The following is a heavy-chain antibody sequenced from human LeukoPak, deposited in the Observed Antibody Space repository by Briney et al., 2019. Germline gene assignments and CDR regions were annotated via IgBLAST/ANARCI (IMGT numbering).Heavy chain of an antibody. V-gene: IGHV1-46*01. J-gene: IGHJ6*03. CDR3: ARDRRRRCSSTSCYSPYYYYYMDV. D-gene: IGHD2-2*02. Sequence: ASVKVSCKASGYTFTSYYMHWVRQAPGQGLEWMGIINPSGGSTSYAQKFQGRVTMTRDMSTSTVYMELSSLRSEDTAVYYCARDRRRRCSSTSCYSPYYYYYMDVWGKGTTVAVSS. CDR1: GYTFTSYY. CDR2: INPSGGST.